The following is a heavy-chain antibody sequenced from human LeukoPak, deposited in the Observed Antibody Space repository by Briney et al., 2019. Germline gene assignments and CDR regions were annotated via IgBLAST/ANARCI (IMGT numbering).Heavy chain of an antibody. J-gene: IGHJ4*02. D-gene: IGHD2-2*01. Sequence: GGSLRLSCTTSGFTFGDYAMNWVRQAPGKGLEWISFIRSKAYGGTIEYAASVKGRFTISRDDSKRIAYLRMNSLKTEDTAVYYCTRDLGDHCSSTSCYDALPDSWGQGTLVTVSS. CDR2: IRSKAYGGTI. V-gene: IGHV3-49*04. CDR3: TRDLGDHCSSTSCYDALPDS. CDR1: GFTFGDYA.